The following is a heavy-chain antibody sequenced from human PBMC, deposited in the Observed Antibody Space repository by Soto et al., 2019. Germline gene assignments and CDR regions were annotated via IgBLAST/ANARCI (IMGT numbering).Heavy chain of an antibody. D-gene: IGHD3-10*01. CDR2: IRNKANNYAT. CDR3: TREKRYYNNLTSFYFDN. Sequence: EVQLVQSGGGLVQPGGSLRLSRAASGFTFSDYYMDWVRRAPGKGLEWVGRIRNKANNYATEYAASLKGRVTFSRDDSENSLYLQMNSLETEDTAVYWCTREKRYYNNLTSFYFDNWGQGTLVTVSS. V-gene: IGHV3-72*01. CDR1: GFTFSDYY. J-gene: IGHJ4*02.